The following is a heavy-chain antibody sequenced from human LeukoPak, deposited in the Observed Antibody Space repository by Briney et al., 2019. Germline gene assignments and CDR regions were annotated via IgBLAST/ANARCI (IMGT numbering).Heavy chain of an antibody. CDR2: IIPIFGTA. J-gene: IGHJ3*02. CDR1: GGTFSSYA. D-gene: IGHD3-10*01. Sequence: SVKVSCKASGGTFSSYAISWMRQAPGQGLEWMGRIIPIFGTANYAQKFQGRVTITADKSTSTAYMELSSLRSEDTAVYYCARDGSKEGTVLLWFGESSDAFDIWGQGTMVTVSS. V-gene: IGHV1-69*06. CDR3: ARDGSKEGTVLLWFGESSDAFDI.